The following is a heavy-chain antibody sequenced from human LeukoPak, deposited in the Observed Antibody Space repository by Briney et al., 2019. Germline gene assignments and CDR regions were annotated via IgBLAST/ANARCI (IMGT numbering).Heavy chain of an antibody. CDR3: AREEGGYSYGLEN. CDR2: IIPILGIA. CDR1: GGTFSSYA. D-gene: IGHD5-18*01. Sequence: ASVKVSCKVSGGTFSSYAISWVRQAPGQGLEWMGRIIPILGIANYAQKFQGRVTITADKSTSTAYMELSSLRSEDTAVYYCAREEGGYSYGLENWGQGTLVTVSS. J-gene: IGHJ4*02. V-gene: IGHV1-69*04.